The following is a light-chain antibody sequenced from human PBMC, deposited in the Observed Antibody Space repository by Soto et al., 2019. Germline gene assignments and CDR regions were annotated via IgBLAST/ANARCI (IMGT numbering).Light chain of an antibody. CDR2: GAS. CDR1: QSVSSSY. J-gene: IGKJ4*01. Sequence: EIVLTQSPGTLSLSPGERATLSCRASQSVSSSYLAWYQQKPVQAPRLLIYGASSRATGIPDRFSGSGSGTDFTLPISRLEPVDFAVYYCQQYGSSPPNFGGGTKVQVK. V-gene: IGKV3-20*01. CDR3: QQYGSSPPN.